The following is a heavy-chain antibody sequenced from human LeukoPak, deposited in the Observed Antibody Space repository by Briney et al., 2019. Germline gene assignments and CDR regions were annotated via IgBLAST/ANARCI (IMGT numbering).Heavy chain of an antibody. V-gene: IGHV3-23*01. CDR1: GFTFSNEA. CDR2: ISPGGGTT. Sequence: GGSLRLSCAVSGFTFSNEAMGWVRQLRGGGLEWVSTISPGGGTTYYAESMKGRFTISRDNSKTTLYLEMNSLRVEDTAVYYCARDRPFDYWGQGTLVTVSS. J-gene: IGHJ4*02. CDR3: ARDRPFDY.